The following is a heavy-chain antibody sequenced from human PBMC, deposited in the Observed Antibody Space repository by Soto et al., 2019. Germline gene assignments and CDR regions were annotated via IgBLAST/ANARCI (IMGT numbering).Heavy chain of an antibody. J-gene: IGHJ4*02. Sequence: GGSLTLSCVSSGFTFSSYIMVWVRQAPGKGLEWISYIFVDSSIIYYADSVKGRFTVSRDNAQNSLFLLINNLRAEDSAIYYYAKDLTWNQADYWGQGALVTVSS. CDR1: GFTFSSYI. CDR3: AKDLTWNQADY. CDR2: IFVDSSII. V-gene: IGHV3-48*04. D-gene: IGHD1-1*01.